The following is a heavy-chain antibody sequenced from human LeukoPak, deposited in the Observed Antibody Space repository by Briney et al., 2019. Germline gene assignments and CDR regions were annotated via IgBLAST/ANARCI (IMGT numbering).Heavy chain of an antibody. Sequence: SETLSLTCAVSGGSISSYYWSWIRQPPGKGLEWIGYIYYSGSTNYNPSLKSRVTISVDTSKNQFSLKLSSVTAADTAVYYCARFGDYYYYYMDVWGKGTTVTVSS. J-gene: IGHJ6*03. D-gene: IGHD3-3*01. CDR2: IYYSGST. CDR3: ARFGDYYYYYMDV. V-gene: IGHV4-59*01. CDR1: GGSISSYY.